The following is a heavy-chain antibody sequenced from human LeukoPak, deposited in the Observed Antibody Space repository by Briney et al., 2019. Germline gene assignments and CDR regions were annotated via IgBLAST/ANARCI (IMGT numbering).Heavy chain of an antibody. CDR3: ARDGPEGY. CDR2: INHSGST. J-gene: IGHJ4*02. Sequence: SETLSLTCAVYGGSFSGYYWSWIRQPPGEGLEWIGEINHSGSTNYNPSLKSRVTISVDTSKNQFSLKLSSVTAADTAVYYCARDGPEGYWGQGTLVTVSS. CDR1: GGSFSGYY. V-gene: IGHV4-34*01.